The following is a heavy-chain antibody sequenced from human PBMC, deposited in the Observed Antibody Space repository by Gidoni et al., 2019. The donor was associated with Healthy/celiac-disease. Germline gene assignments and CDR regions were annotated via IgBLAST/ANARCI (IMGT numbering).Heavy chain of an antibody. D-gene: IGHD3-3*01. CDR2: IGGSSSYI. J-gene: IGHJ4*02. Sequence: VQRVGTGGGLVTPGGSLTLAGPAADSTRRTDSRNWCRQAPGKGLEGCSSIGGSSSYISYADSVKGGFTISRDNAKTSLYLQMNSLRAEDTAVSYCASHRPFDFWSGYPDDTHFDYWGQGTLVTVSS. CDR3: ASHRPFDFWSGYPDDTHFDY. V-gene: IGHV3-21*01. CDR1: DSTRRTDS.